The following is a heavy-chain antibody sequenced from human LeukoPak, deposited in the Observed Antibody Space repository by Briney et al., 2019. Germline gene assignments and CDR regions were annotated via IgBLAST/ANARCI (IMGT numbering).Heavy chain of an antibody. Sequence: ASVKVSCKASGGTLSSYAISWVRQAPGQGLEWMGGIIPIFGTANYAQKFQGRVTITADESTSTAYMELSSLRSEDTAVYYCARVPARWLQYNWFDPWGQGTLVTVSS. CDR1: GGTLSSYA. D-gene: IGHD5-24*01. CDR2: IIPIFGTA. J-gene: IGHJ5*02. CDR3: ARVPARWLQYNWFDP. V-gene: IGHV1-69*13.